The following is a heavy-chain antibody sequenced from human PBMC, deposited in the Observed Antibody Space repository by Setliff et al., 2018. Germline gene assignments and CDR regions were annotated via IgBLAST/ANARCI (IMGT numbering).Heavy chain of an antibody. CDR1: GGSISSSTYY. V-gene: IGHV4-39*07. Sequence: PSETLSLTCTVSGGSISSSTYYWGWIRQPPGKGLEWIGSIYYSGSTYYNPSLKSRVTISVDTSKNQFSLELNSVTAADTAVYYCARSRTIAARLLDSWGQGTLVTVSS. CDR2: IYYSGST. D-gene: IGHD6-6*01. J-gene: IGHJ4*02. CDR3: ARSRTIAARLLDS.